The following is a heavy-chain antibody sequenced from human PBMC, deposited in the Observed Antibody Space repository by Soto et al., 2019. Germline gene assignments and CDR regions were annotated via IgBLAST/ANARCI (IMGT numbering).Heavy chain of an antibody. CDR2: IYDSGST. D-gene: IGHD2-15*01. CDR3: AGRSGEAWFDP. Sequence: QVQLQESGPGLVKPSETLSLSCSVSGGSVSSGSHYWSWIRQPPGKGLEWIGFIYDSGSTHYNPSTKSRVTRSLHTSTNQFSLKLSSVTAADTAVYYWAGRSGEAWFDPWGQGTLVNVSS. V-gene: IGHV4-61*01. J-gene: IGHJ5*02. CDR1: GGSVSSGSHY.